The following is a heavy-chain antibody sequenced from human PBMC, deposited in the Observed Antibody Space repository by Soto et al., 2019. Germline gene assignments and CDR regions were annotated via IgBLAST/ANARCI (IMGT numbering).Heavy chain of an antibody. CDR2: IDPSDSYT. D-gene: IGHD4-17*01. V-gene: IGHV5-10-1*01. CDR3: ARRPGDYSYGMDV. CDR1: GYSFTSYW. Sequence: GKSQKISCKGSGYSFTSYWISWVRQMPGKGLEWMGRIDPSDSYTNYSPSFQGHVTISADKSISTAYLQWSSLKASDTAMYYCARRPGDYSYGMDVWGQGATVTVSS. J-gene: IGHJ6*02.